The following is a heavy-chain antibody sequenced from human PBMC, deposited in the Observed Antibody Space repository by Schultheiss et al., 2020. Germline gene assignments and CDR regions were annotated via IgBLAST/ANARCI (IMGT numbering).Heavy chain of an antibody. CDR1: GFTFSSYG. D-gene: IGHD4-11*01. Sequence: GGSLRLSCAASGFTFSSYGMHWVRQAPGKGLEWVAVISKDGNSKYYADSVKGRFTISRDNSNNVLYLEMNNLRAEDTAVYYCTTDSSNSRYYYYYGMDVWGQGTTVTVSS. CDR3: TTDSSNSRYYYYYGMDV. J-gene: IGHJ6*02. CDR2: ISKDGNSK. V-gene: IGHV3-33*05.